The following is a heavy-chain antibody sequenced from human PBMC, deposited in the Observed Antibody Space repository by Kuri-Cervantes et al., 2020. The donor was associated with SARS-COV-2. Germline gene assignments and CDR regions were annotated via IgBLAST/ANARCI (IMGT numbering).Heavy chain of an antibody. Sequence: GESLKISCAASGFTFSSYSMNWVRQAPGKGLEWVSYISSSSSTIYYADSVKGRFTISRDNAKNSLYLQMNSLRDEDTAVYYCARDLSWAAAGSLDYWGQGTLVTVSS. CDR1: GFTFSSYS. CDR3: ARDLSWAAAGSLDY. V-gene: IGHV3-48*02. D-gene: IGHD6-13*01. J-gene: IGHJ4*02. CDR2: ISSSSSTI.